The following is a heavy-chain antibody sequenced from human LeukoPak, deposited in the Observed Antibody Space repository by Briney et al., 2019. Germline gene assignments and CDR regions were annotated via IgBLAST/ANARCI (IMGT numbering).Heavy chain of an antibody. CDR1: GGSFSGYY. V-gene: IGHV4-34*01. Sequence: PSETLSLTCAVYGGSFSGYYWSWIRQPPGKGLEWIGEIKHSGSTNYNPSLKSRVTISVDTSKNQFSLKLSSVTAADTAVYYCASSYYDSSGYVDYWGQGTLVTVSS. CDR3: ASSYYDSSGYVDY. J-gene: IGHJ4*02. CDR2: IKHSGST. D-gene: IGHD3-22*01.